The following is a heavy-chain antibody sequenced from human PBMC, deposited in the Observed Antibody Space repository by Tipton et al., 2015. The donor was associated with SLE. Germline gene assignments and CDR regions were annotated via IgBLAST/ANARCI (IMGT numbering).Heavy chain of an antibody. D-gene: IGHD1-7*01. CDR2: IYYSGST. CDR1: GGSISSGDYY. V-gene: IGHV4-30-4*08. CDR3: ARGLGAGTTFLFDY. J-gene: IGHJ4*02. Sequence: TLSLTCTVSGGSISSGDYYWSWIRQPPGKGLEWIGYIYYSGSTYYNPSLKSRVTISVDTSKNQFSLKLSSVTAADTAVYYCARGLGAGTTFLFDYWGQGTLVTVSS.